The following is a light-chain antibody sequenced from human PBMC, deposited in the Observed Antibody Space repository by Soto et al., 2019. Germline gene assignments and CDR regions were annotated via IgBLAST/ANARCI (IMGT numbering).Light chain of an antibody. CDR3: QQSYSTPPWT. CDR2: AAS. V-gene: IGKV1-39*01. Sequence: DIQMTQSPSSLSASVGDRVTITCRASQSISSYLNWYQQKPGKAPKLLIYAASSLQSGVPARFSGSRSGTDFTLTISSLQPEDFATYYCQQSYSTPPWTFGQGTKREIK. J-gene: IGKJ2*01. CDR1: QSISSY.